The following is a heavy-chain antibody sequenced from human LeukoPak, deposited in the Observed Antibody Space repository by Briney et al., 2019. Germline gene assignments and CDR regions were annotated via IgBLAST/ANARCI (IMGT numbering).Heavy chain of an antibody. CDR3: ARYLYGGTGRDY. CDR2: ISSDGTST. CDR1: GCTFSSYW. V-gene: IGHV3-74*01. J-gene: IGHJ4*02. D-gene: IGHD4-23*01. Sequence: GGSLRLSCAPSGCTFSSYWMHWVRQAPGKGLVWVSRISSDGTSTSYADSVKGRFTISRDNAKNPLYLQMNSLRAEDTAVYYCARYLYGGTGRDYWGQGTLVTVSS.